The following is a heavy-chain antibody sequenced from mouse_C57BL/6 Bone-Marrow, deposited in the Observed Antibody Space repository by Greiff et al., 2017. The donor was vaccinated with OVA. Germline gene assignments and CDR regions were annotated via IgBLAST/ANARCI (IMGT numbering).Heavy chain of an antibody. V-gene: IGHV1-9*01. Sequence: QVQLQQSEAELMQPGASVKLSCKATGYTFTGYWIAWVKQRPGHGLEWIGKILPDSGSTNYNETFKSRATITTDTSTNTPYLQMSSLTTEDTAIYYCARNHAIDYWGQGTSDTVS. J-gene: IGHJ4*01. CDR3: ARNHAIDY. CDR2: ILPDSGST. CDR1: GYTFTGYW.